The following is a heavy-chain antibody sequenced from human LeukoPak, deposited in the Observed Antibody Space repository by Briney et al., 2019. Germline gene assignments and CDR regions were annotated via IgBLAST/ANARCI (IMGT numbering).Heavy chain of an antibody. V-gene: IGHV4-31*03. CDR1: GGSISSGGYY. CDR2: IYYSGST. D-gene: IGHD3-22*01. Sequence: PSETLSLTCTVSGGSISSGGYYWSWIRQHPGKGLEWIGYIYYSGSTYYNPSLKSRVTISVDTSKNQFSLKLSSVTAADTAVYYCARGRGYYSWFDYWGQGTLVTVSS. J-gene: IGHJ4*02. CDR3: ARGRGYYSWFDY.